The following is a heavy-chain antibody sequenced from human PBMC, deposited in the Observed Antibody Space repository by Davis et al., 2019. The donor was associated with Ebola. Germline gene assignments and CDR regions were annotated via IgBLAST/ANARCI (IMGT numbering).Heavy chain of an antibody. CDR2: INHSGST. V-gene: IGHV4-34*01. J-gene: IGHJ5*02. CDR1: GGSFSGYY. Sequence: SETLSLTCAVYGGSFSGYYWSWIRQPPGKGLEWIGEINHSGSTNYNPSLKSRVTISVDTSKRQFSLKLNSVTAADTAVYYCVRDDDWFDPWGQGTLVTVSS. D-gene: IGHD3-16*01. CDR3: VRDDDWFDP.